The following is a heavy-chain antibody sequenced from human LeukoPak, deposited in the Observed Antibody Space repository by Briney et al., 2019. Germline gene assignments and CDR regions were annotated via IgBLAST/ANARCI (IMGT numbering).Heavy chain of an antibody. CDR3: TGWGDTTAEYFQR. CDR2: INPDGRDT. CDR1: GFTFNRCW. Sequence: GGSLRLSCVVSGFTFNRCWINWVRQAPGKGLEWVAHINPDGRDTYYVDSVKGRFTISRDNAQNSMYLQMNSLRVEDTAVYYCTGWGDTTAEYFQRWGQGTLVTVSS. V-gene: IGHV3-7*01. D-gene: IGHD2-21*02. J-gene: IGHJ1*01.